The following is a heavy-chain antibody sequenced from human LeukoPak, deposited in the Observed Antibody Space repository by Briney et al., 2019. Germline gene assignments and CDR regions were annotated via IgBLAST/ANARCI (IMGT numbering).Heavy chain of an antibody. Sequence: GGSLRLSCAPSRFTFSNYPMSWVRQAPGTGLEWGSAISGSGGSTYYANSVKGRFTVSRDNSKNTVYLQMSSLRADDTAVYYCAKERVIAAVGTVGFDPWGQGTLVTVSS. V-gene: IGHV3-23*01. D-gene: IGHD6-13*01. CDR2: ISGSGGST. CDR1: RFTFSNYP. J-gene: IGHJ5*02. CDR3: AKERVIAAVGTVGFDP.